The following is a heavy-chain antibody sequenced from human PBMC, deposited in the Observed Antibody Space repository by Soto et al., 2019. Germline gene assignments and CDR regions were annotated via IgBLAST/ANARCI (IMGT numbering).Heavy chain of an antibody. CDR1: GFTFSSYS. Sequence: GGSLRLSCAASGFTFSSYSMNWVRQAPGKGLEWVSSISSSSSYIYYADSVKGRFTISRDNAKNSLYLQMNSLRAEDTAVYYCARGERDILTGYDAFDIWGQGTRDTVSS. CDR3: ARGERDILTGYDAFDI. CDR2: ISSSSSYI. D-gene: IGHD3-9*01. V-gene: IGHV3-21*01. J-gene: IGHJ3*02.